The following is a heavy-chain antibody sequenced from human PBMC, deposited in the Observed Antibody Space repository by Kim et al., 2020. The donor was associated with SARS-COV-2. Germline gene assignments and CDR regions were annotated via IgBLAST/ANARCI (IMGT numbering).Heavy chain of an antibody. Sequence: SETLSLTCAVSGGSISSSNWWSWVRQPPGKGLEWIGEIYHSGSTNYNPSLKSRVTISVDKSKNQFSLKLSSVTAADTAVYYCARDHYYDSSGYYYYAGALDIWGKGTMVTVSS. CDR3: ARDHYYDSSGYYYYAGALDI. CDR1: GGSISSSNW. J-gene: IGHJ3*02. CDR2: IYHSGST. D-gene: IGHD3-22*01. V-gene: IGHV4-4*02.